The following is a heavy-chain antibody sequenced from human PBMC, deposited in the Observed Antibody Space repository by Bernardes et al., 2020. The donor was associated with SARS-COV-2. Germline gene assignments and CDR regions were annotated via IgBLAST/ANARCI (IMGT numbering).Heavy chain of an antibody. CDR2: IYYSGST. CDR3: ARQGSRQRYNWFDP. J-gene: IGHJ5*02. D-gene: IGHD6-25*01. CDR1: GGSISSYY. V-gene: IGHV4-59*08. Sequence: SETLSLTCTVSGGSISSYYWSWIRQPPGKGLEWIGYIYYSGSTNYNPSLKSRVTISVDTSKNQFSLKLSSVTAADTAVYYCARQGSRQRYNWFDPWGQGTLVTVSS.